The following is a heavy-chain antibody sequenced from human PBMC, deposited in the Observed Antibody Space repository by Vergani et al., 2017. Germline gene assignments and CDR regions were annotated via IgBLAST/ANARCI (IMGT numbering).Heavy chain of an antibody. D-gene: IGHD1-26*01. V-gene: IGHV1-69*13. CDR1: GYSFINYG. Sequence: VQSGDEVKKPGASVKVSCKTSGYSFINYGISWVRQAPGQGLEWMGRIIPIFGTANYAQKFQGRVTITADESTSTAYMELSSLRSEDTAVYYCARDTRYSGSYWSWVDWGQGTLVTVSS. CDR2: IIPIFGTA. CDR3: ARDTRYSGSYWSWVD. J-gene: IGHJ4*02.